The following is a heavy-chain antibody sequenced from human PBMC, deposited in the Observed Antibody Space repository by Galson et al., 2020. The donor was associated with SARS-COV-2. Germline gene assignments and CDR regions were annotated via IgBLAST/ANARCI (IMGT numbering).Heavy chain of an antibody. CDR2: IWYDGSNK. Sequence: GESLKISCAASGFTFSSYGMHWVRQAPGKGLEWVAVIWYDGSNKYYADSVKGRFTISRDNSKNTLYLQMNSLRAEDTAVYYCARDGGYCSGCSCYSLYGMDVGGQGTTVTVSS. CDR1: GFTFSSYG. D-gene: IGHD2-15*01. V-gene: IGHV3-33*01. CDR3: ARDGGYCSGCSCYSLYGMDV. J-gene: IGHJ6*02.